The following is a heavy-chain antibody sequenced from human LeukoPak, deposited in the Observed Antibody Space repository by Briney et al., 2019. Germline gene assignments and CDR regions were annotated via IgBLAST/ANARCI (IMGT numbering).Heavy chain of an antibody. D-gene: IGHD3-10*01. V-gene: IGHV4-39*01. CDR3: ATRYGSGTYPRYYFDS. J-gene: IGHJ4*02. Sequence: PAETLSLTCTVSGGSISSSSYHWGWIRQPPGKGLEWTGTIYSSGSSYYNPSLKSRLTISVDTSRNQFSLKLSSVTASDTAVYYCATRYGSGTYPRYYFDSWGQGTLVTVSS. CDR1: GGSISSSSYH. CDR2: IYSSGSS.